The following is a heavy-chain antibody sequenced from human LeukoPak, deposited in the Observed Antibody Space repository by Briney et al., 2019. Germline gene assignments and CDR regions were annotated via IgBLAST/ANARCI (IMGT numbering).Heavy chain of an antibody. D-gene: IGHD1-1*01. CDR1: GFTFSDYY. CDR3: ARDPTPMNDWFDP. CDR2: ISSSGSTI. J-gene: IGHJ5*02. Sequence: GGSLRLSCAASGFTFSDYYVSWIRQAPGKGLEWVSYISSSGSTIYYADSVKGRFTISRDNAKNSLYLQMNSLRAEDTAVYYCARDPTPMNDWFDPWGQGTLVTVSS. V-gene: IGHV3-11*01.